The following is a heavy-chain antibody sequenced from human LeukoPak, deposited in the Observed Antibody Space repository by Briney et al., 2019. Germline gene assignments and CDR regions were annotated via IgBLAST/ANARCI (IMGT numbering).Heavy chain of an antibody. D-gene: IGHD3-10*01. CDR3: AKSNGYGLVDI. CDR2: INHSGST. J-gene: IGHJ3*02. CDR1: GGSFSGYY. Sequence: ASETLSLTCAVYGGSFSGYYWSWIRQPPGKGLEWIGEINHSGSTNYNPSLKSRVTISLDTSRNQFSLKLNSVTAADTAVYYCAKSNGYGLVDIWGQGTMVTVSS. V-gene: IGHV4-34*01.